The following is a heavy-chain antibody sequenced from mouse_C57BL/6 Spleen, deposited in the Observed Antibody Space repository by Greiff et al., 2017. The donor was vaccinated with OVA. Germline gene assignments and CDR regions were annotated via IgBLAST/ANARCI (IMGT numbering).Heavy chain of an antibody. CDR1: GSTFTSYW. CDR2: IDPSDSYT. CDR3: ARGVITTVEGAMDY. Sequence: QVQLQQPGAELVKPGASVKLSCKASGSTFTSYWMQWVKQRPGQGLEWIGEIDPSDSYTNYNQKFKGKATLTVDTSSSTAYMQLSSLTSEDSAVYYCARGVITTVEGAMDYWGQGTSVTVSS. V-gene: IGHV1-50*01. D-gene: IGHD1-1*01. J-gene: IGHJ4*01.